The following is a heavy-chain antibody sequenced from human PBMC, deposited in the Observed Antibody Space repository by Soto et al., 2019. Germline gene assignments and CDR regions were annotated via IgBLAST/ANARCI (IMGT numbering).Heavy chain of an antibody. J-gene: IGHJ6*02. D-gene: IGHD5-12*01. CDR1: GGSFSSYY. V-gene: IGHV4-34*01. Sequence: QVHLQQWGAGLLKPSETLSLTCAVYGGSFSSYYWSWVRQPPGKGLEWIGEINHSGSTNNNPSLKRRVSISVDTSKNPCSLKLSSVTAADTAVYYCARGGKRGYTGYGRNYYYYGMDVWGQGTTVTVSS. CDR3: ARGGKRGYTGYGRNYYYYGMDV. CDR2: INHSGST.